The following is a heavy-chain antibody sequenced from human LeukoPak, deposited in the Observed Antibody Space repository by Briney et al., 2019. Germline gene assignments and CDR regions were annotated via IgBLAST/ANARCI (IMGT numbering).Heavy chain of an antibody. CDR2: MNQDGSAI. J-gene: IGHJ5*02. V-gene: IGHV3-7*01. D-gene: IGHD6-19*01. Sequence: GGSLRLACAASGFTFSTYWMSWARQAPGKGLEWVAKMNQDGSAISYVDSVKGRFTISRDNAKNSLYLQMHSLRAEDTAVYYCASADSGRNSFAPWGQGTLVIVSS. CDR3: ASADSGRNSFAP. CDR1: GFTFSTYW.